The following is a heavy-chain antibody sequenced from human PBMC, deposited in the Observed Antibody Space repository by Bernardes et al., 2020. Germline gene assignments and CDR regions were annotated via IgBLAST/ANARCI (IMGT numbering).Heavy chain of an antibody. CDR1: GGSISSSNW. CDR3: ASRRRLPDQDCGGDCYIDH. V-gene: IGHV4-4*02. J-gene: IGHJ5*02. Sequence: SETLSLTCAVSGGSISSSNWWSWVRQPPGKGLEWIGEIYHSGSTNYNPSLKSRVTISVDKSKNQFSLKLSSVTAADTAVYYCASRRRLPDQDCGGDCYIDHWGQGTLVTVSS. CDR2: IYHSGST. D-gene: IGHD2-21*01.